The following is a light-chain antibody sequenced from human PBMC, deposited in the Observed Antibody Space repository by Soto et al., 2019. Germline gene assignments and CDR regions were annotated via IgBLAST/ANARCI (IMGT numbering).Light chain of an antibody. Sequence: EIVLTQSPGTLSLSPGERATLSCRASQSVSNNYLAWYQQKPGQAPRLLIYDASNRATGIPARFSGSGSGTDFTLTISSLEPEDFAVYYCQHRSNWPQTFGQGTKLEIK. J-gene: IGKJ2*01. V-gene: IGKV3-11*01. CDR1: QSVSNNY. CDR3: QHRSNWPQT. CDR2: DAS.